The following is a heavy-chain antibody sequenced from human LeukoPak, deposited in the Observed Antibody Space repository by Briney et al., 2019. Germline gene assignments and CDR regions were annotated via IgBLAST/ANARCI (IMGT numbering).Heavy chain of an antibody. J-gene: IGHJ3*01. CDR3: AKDRTPYSRSGGYYLGAFDL. CDR2: LSGSGGGT. V-gene: IGHV3-23*01. CDR1: GFTFSSYA. Sequence: GGSLRLSCAASGFTFSSYAMTWVRQAPGKGLEWVSSLSGSGGGTWYAGSVKGRFTISRDNSNNVMYLQMNSLRAEDTAIYYCAKDRTPYSRSGGYYLGAFDLWGHETMVIVSS. D-gene: IGHD3-10*01.